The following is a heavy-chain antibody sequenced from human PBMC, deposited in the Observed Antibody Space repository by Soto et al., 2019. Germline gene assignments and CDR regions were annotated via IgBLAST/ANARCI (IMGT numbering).Heavy chain of an antibody. CDR2: INPNSGGT. CDR3: ARVYDFWSGYYSPNWFDP. Sequence: ASVTVSCTASGSTFTGDYMHWVRQAPGQGLEWMGWINPNSGGTNYAQKFQGRVTMTRDTSISTAYMELSRLRSDDTAVYYCARVYDFWSGYYSPNWFDPWGQGTLVTVS. V-gene: IGHV1-2*02. CDR1: GSTFTGDY. D-gene: IGHD3-3*01. J-gene: IGHJ5*02.